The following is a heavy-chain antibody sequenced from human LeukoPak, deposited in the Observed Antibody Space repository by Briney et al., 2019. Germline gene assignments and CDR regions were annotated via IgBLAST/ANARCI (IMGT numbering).Heavy chain of an antibody. CDR3: ARYSDYDSSGLDY. D-gene: IGHD3-22*01. CDR2: IYYSGST. Sequence: PSQTLSLTCTVSGGSISSCGYYWSRIRQHPGKGLEWIGYIYYSGSTYYNPSLKSRVTISVDTSKNQFSLQLSSVTAADTAVYYCARYSDYDSSGLDYWGQGTLVTVSS. CDR1: GGSISSCGYY. V-gene: IGHV4-31*03. J-gene: IGHJ4*02.